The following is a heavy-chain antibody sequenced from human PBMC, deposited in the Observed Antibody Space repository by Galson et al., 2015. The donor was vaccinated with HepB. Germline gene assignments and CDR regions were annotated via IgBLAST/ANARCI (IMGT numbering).Heavy chain of an antibody. D-gene: IGHD5-18*01. Sequence: SLRLSCAASGFTFSSYAMSWVRQAPGKGLEWVSAISGSGGSTYYADSVKGRFTISRDNSKNTLYLQMNSLRAEDTAVYYCTAAGQLWGSSDYWGQGTLVTVSS. V-gene: IGHV3-23*01. J-gene: IGHJ4*02. CDR2: ISGSGGST. CDR3: TAAGQLWGSSDY. CDR1: GFTFSSYA.